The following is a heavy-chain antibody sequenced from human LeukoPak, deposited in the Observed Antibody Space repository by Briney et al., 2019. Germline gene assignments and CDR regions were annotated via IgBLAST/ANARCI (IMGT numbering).Heavy chain of an antibody. V-gene: IGHV3-48*03. CDR3: AKGKNTGSYLSHVDY. J-gene: IGHJ4*02. CDR1: GFTFSSYE. CDR2: ISSSGSTI. D-gene: IGHD3-10*01. Sequence: GWSLRLSCAASGFTFSSYEMNWVRQAPGKGLEWVSYISSSGSTIYYADSVKGRFTISRDNSKNSLYLQMNSLRTEDTALYYCAKGKNTGSYLSHVDYWGQGTLVTVSS.